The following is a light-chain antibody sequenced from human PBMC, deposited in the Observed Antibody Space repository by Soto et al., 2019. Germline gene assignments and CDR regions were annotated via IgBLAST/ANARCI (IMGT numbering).Light chain of an antibody. V-gene: IGKV3-15*01. CDR1: QSVSSN. CDR3: QQYNNWPPIT. J-gene: IGKJ5*01. CDR2: GAS. Sequence: EIMVTQSPSTLSVSQGERATLSCRASQSVSSNLAWYQQKPGQAPRLLIYGASTRATGIPARFSGSGSGTEFTLTISSLQSEDFAVYYCQQYNNWPPITFGQGTRLEIK.